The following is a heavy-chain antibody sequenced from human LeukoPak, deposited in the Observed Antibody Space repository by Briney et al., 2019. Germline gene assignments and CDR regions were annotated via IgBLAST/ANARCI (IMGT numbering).Heavy chain of an antibody. V-gene: IGHV4-34*01. CDR2: INHSGST. J-gene: IGHJ5*02. Sequence: SETLSLTCAAYGGSFSGYYWSWIRQPPGKGLEWIGEINHSGSTNYNPSLKSRVTISVDTSKNQFSLKLSSVTAADTAVYYCARKMSGTLSNWFDPWGQGTLVTVSS. CDR1: GGSFSGYY. CDR3: ARKMSGTLSNWFDP. D-gene: IGHD3-10*01.